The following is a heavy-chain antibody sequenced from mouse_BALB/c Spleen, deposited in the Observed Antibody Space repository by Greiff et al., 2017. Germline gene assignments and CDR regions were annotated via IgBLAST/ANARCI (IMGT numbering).Heavy chain of an antibody. J-gene: IGHJ3*01. D-gene: IGHD2-10*02. CDR3: ARGYGNCVGGFAY. CDR1: GYSITSDYA. Sequence: EVHLVESGPGLVKPSQSLSLTCTVTGYSITSDYAWNWIRQFPGNKLEWMGYISYSGSTSYNPSLKSRISITRDTSKNQFFLQLNSVTTEDTATYYCARGYGNCVGGFAYWGQGTLVTVSA. V-gene: IGHV3-2*02. CDR2: ISYSGST.